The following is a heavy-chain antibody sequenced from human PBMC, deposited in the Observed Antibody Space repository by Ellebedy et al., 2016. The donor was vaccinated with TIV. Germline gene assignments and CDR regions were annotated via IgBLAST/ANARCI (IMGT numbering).Heavy chain of an antibody. J-gene: IGHJ6*03. V-gene: IGHV4-34*01. CDR2: INHSGST. CDR3: ARDNLYYYYMDV. Sequence: SETLSLXXAVYGGSFSGYYWSWIRQPPGKGLEWIGEINHSGSTNYNPSLKSRVTISVDTSKNQFSLKLSSVTAADTAVYYCARDNLYYYYMDVWGKGTTVTVSS. D-gene: IGHD1-14*01. CDR1: GGSFSGYY.